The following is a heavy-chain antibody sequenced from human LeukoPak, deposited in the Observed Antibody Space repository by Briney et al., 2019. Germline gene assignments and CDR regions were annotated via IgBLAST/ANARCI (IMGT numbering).Heavy chain of an antibody. CDR1: GGSISSSNSY. Sequence: SETLSLTCTVSGGSISSSNSYWGWIRQPPGKGLEWIGSIHYSGNTYYNPSLKSRVTVSIDTSRNQFSLKLSSVTAADTAVYYCARDITMVRGVIGYWGQGTLVTVSS. CDR3: ARDITMVRGVIGY. V-gene: IGHV4-39*07. J-gene: IGHJ4*02. D-gene: IGHD3-10*01. CDR2: IHYSGNT.